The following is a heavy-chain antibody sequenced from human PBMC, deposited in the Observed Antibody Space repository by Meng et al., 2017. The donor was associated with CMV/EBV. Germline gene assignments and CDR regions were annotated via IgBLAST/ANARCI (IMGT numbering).Heavy chain of an antibody. CDR3: ARGLKPELIAARPYYYGMDV. D-gene: IGHD6-6*01. CDR2: ISYDGSNK. Sequence: GESLKISCAASGFTFSSYAMHWVRQAPGKGLEWVAVISYDGSNKYYADSVKGRFTISRDNSKNTLYLQMNSLRAEDTAVYYCARGLKPELIAARPYYYGMDVWGQGTTVTVSS. J-gene: IGHJ6*02. CDR1: GFTFSSYA. V-gene: IGHV3-30-3*01.